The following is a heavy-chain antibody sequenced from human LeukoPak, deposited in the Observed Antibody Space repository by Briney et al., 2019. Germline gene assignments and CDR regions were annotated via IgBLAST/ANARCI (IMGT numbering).Heavy chain of an antibody. Sequence: SQTLSLTCAISGVSVSSNSASWNWIRQSPSRGLEWLGRTYYRSKWNTDYAVSVKGRITINPDTSKNQFSLYLNSVTPEDTAVYYCARDPDSSYEWGPFDPWGQGTLVTVSS. J-gene: IGHJ5*02. CDR3: ARDPDSSYEWGPFDP. CDR2: TYYRSKWNT. CDR1: GVSVSSNSAS. D-gene: IGHD1-26*01. V-gene: IGHV6-1*01.